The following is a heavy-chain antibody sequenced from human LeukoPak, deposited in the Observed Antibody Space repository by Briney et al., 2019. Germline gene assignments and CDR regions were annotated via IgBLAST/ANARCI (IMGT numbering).Heavy chain of an antibody. D-gene: IGHD3-3*02. J-gene: IGHJ5*02. CDR1: GGSISSSNYY. CDR2: IYYSGST. Sequence: PSETLSLTCTVSGGSISSSNYYWSWIRQPPGKGLEWIGYIYYSGSTNYNPSLKSRVTISIDTSKNQFSLKLSSVTAADTAVYYCARHLHLPHFDPWGKGTLVTVSS. CDR3: ARHLHLPHFDP. V-gene: IGHV4-61*05.